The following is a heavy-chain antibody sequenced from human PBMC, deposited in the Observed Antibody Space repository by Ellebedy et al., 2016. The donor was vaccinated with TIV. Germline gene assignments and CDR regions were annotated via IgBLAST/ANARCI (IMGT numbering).Heavy chain of an antibody. CDR2: FGGRSTPT. J-gene: IGHJ6*03. CDR3: AKAPTAIFAHFYYYYYYMDV. Sequence: GESLKISXEASGFTFSSYAMSWLRQAPGKGLEWVSVFGGRSTPTYYADSVRGRFTISRDNSKNTLYLQMTSLRAEDTAVYYCAKAPTAIFAHFYYYYYYMDVWGKGTTVTVSS. CDR1: GFTFSSYA. V-gene: IGHV3-23*01. D-gene: IGHD2-21*02.